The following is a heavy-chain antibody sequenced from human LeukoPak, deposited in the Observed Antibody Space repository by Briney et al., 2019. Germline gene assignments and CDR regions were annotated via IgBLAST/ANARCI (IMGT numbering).Heavy chain of an antibody. CDR1: GFTFGDHA. D-gene: IGHD1-1*01. CDR3: SRGPIQLWVHNAMDV. J-gene: IGHJ6*02. CDR2: IRSKAYGGTT. Sequence: GGSLRLSCTTFGFTFGDHAMSWVRQAPGKGLEWVGFIRSKAYGGTTEYAASVKGRFTISRDDSKSIAYLQMNSLITDDTAMYYCSRGPIQLWVHNAMDVWGQGTTVTVSS. V-gene: IGHV3-49*04.